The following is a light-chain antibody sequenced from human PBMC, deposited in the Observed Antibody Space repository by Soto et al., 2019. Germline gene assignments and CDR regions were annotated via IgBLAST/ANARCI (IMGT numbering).Light chain of an antibody. V-gene: IGKV1-5*03. CDR2: KAS. Sequence: DIQLTQSPSTLSASVGDRVTITCRASQSVSSWLAWYQQKRGKAPSLLIYKASTLQTGVPSRFSGSGSGTEFTLTISSLQPDDFATYYCQQYNGYPYTFGQGTNLEIK. J-gene: IGKJ2*01. CDR3: QQYNGYPYT. CDR1: QSVSSW.